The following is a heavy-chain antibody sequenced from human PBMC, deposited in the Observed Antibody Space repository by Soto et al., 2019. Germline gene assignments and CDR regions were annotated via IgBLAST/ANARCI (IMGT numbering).Heavy chain of an antibody. CDR1: SGSISSYY. CDR2: AYYSGTT. Sequence: QVQLLQSGPRLVKPSETLSLTCTVASGSISSYYWIWLRQPPGKGLELIGYAYYSGTTNYNSSLKSRVTISIDTSKNQFSLTLNSVTAADTAVYYFARTPFYYFGLGTHLYYFGFWDQGALVTVSS. D-gene: IGHD3-10*01. J-gene: IGHJ4*02. V-gene: IGHV4-59*01. CDR3: ARTPFYYFGLGTHLYYFGF.